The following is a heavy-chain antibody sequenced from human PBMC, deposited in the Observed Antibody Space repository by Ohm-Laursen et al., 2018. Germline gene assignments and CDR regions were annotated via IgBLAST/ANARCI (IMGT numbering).Heavy chain of an antibody. CDR1: GFTFNNYA. V-gene: IGHV3-23*01. CDR3: AKASSAYDYNYFDY. CDR2: ITGGGGTT. J-gene: IGHJ4*01. Sequence: SLRLSCAATGFTFNNYAMTWVRQAPGKGLEWVSTITGGGGTTYYADSVKGRFTISRDNSKNTLYLQMNSLRAEDTAVYYCAKASSAYDYNYFDYWGQGTLVTVSS. D-gene: IGHD3-22*01.